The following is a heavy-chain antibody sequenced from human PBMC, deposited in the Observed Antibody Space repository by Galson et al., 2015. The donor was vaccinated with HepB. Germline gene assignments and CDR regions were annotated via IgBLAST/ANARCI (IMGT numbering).Heavy chain of an antibody. D-gene: IGHD4-11*01. CDR1: GYTFMDYY. V-gene: IGHV1-2*02. CDR2: INPNSGGT. CDR3: ARNDYSNYVNWFDP. J-gene: IGHJ5*02. Sequence: SVKVSCKASGYTFMDYYMHWVRQAPGQGLEWMGWINPNSGGTNYAQKFQGRVTMTRDTSISTAYMELSRLRSDDTAVYYCARNDYSNYVNWFDPWGQGTLVTVSS.